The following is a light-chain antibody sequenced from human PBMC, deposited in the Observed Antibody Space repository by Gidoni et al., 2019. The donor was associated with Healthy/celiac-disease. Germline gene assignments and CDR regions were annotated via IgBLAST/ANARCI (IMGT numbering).Light chain of an antibody. V-gene: IGKV4-1*01. CDR2: WAS. J-gene: IGKJ4*01. Sequence: DIVMPQSPDSLAVSPGERATINCKSSQSVLYSSNNKNYLAWYQQKPGQPPTLLIYWASTREAGVPDRFSGSGSGTDFTLTISSLQAEDVAVYYCQQYDSTPLTFGGGTKVEIK. CDR1: QSVLYSSNNKNY. CDR3: QQYDSTPLT.